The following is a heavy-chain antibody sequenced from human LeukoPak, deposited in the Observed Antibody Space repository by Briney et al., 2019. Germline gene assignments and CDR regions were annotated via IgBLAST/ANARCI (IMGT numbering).Heavy chain of an antibody. CDR1: GYRFTSYW. D-gene: IGHD1-26*01. J-gene: IGHJ4*02. Sequence: GESLQISCQGSGYRFTSYWIGWVRPMPGKGLEWMGIIYPGDSDTRYSPSFQGQVTISADKSISTAYLQWSSLKAPDTAMYYCARQGTGATGGYWGQGTLVTVSS. CDR3: ARQGTGATGGY. V-gene: IGHV5-51*01. CDR2: IYPGDSDT.